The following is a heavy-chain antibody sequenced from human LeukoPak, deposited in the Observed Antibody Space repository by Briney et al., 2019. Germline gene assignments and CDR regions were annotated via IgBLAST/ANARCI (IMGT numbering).Heavy chain of an antibody. CDR1: GYTFTGYY. Sequence: ASVKVSCKASGYTFTGYYMHWVRQAPGQGLEWMGWINPNSGGTNYAQKFQGRVTMTRDTSISTAYMELSRLRSDDTAVYYCARDLWDIVVVPAALSEYYYYYMDVWGKGTTVTVSS. J-gene: IGHJ6*03. CDR3: ARDLWDIVVVPAALSEYYYYYMDV. V-gene: IGHV1-2*02. CDR2: INPNSGGT. D-gene: IGHD2-2*01.